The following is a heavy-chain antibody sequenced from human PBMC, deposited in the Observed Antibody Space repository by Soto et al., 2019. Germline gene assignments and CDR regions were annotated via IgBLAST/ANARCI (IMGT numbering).Heavy chain of an antibody. D-gene: IGHD3-10*01. CDR2: IYHSGST. J-gene: IGHJ6*02. CDR1: GGSISSSNW. V-gene: IGHV4-4*02. CDR3: ARCYGSGSSYYYYYGMDV. Sequence: ASETLSLTXAVSGGSISSSNWWSWVRQPPGKGLEWIGEIYHSGSTNYNPSLKSRVTISVDKSKNQFSLKLSSVTAADTAVYYCARCYGSGSSYYYYYGMDVWGQGTTVTVSS.